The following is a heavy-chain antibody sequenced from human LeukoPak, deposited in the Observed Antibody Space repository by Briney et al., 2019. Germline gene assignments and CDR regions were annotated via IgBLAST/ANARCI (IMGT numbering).Heavy chain of an antibody. CDR1: GGTFSSYA. CDR3: ARELVAARPPYYFDY. V-gene: IGHV1-69*04. J-gene: IGHJ4*02. Sequence: SVKVSCKASGGTFSSYAISWVRQAPGQGLEWMGRIIPILGIANYAQKFQGRVTITADKSTSTAYMELSSLRSEDTAVYYCARELVAARPPYYFDYWGQGTLVTVSS. D-gene: IGHD6-6*01. CDR2: IIPILGIA.